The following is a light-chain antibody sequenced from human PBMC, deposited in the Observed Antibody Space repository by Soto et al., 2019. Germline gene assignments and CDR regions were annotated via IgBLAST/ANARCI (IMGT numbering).Light chain of an antibody. CDR3: SSYAGSTNSRV. J-gene: IGLJ1*01. V-gene: IGLV2-8*01. CDR1: SSDVGGYNY. Sequence: QSALTQPPSVSGSPGQSVTISCTGTSSDVGGYNYVSWYQQHPGKAPKLMIYEVSKRPSGVPDRFSGSKSGNTASLTVSGLQAEDEADYYCSSYAGSTNSRVFGTGTKVTVL. CDR2: EVS.